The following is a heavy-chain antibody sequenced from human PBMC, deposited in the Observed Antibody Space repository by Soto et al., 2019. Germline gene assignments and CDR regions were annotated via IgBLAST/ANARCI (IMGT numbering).Heavy chain of an antibody. CDR2: ISGSGGST. CDR1: GFTFSSYA. D-gene: IGHD5-18*01. J-gene: IGHJ4*02. V-gene: IGHV3-23*01. CDR3: AKEGYPPFFEY. Sequence: GGSLRLSCAASGFTFSSYAMSWVRQAPGKGLEWVSAISGSGGSTYYADSVKGRFTISRDNSKNTVSLQMNSLRADDTAVYYCAKEGYPPFFEYWGQGTLVTVSS.